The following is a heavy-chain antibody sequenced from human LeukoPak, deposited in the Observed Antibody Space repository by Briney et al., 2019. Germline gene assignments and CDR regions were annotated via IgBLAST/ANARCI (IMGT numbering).Heavy chain of an antibody. J-gene: IGHJ3*02. Sequence: SETLSLTCTVSGGSISSYYWSWIRQPPGKGLEWIGYIYYSGSTNYNPSLKSRVTISVDTSKNQFYLKLSSVTAADTAVYYCARGEGRYFDWLIDAFDIWGQGTMVTVSS. CDR3: ARGEGRYFDWLIDAFDI. D-gene: IGHD3-9*01. CDR1: GGSISSYY. CDR2: IYYSGST. V-gene: IGHV4-59*01.